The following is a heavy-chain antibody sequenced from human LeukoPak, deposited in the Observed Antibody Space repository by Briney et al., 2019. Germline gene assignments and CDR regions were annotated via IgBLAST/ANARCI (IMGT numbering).Heavy chain of an antibody. V-gene: IGHV3-23*01. CDR3: AKVWNYYDSSGYYYPHYFDY. CDR2: ISGSGGST. J-gene: IGHJ4*02. D-gene: IGHD3-22*01. Sequence: RPGGSLRLSCAASGFTFSSYAMSWVRQAPGKGLEWVSAISGSGGSTYYADSVKGRFTISRDNSKNTLYLQMNSLRAEDTAVYYCAKVWNYYDSSGYYYPHYFDYWGQGTLVTVFS. CDR1: GFTFSSYA.